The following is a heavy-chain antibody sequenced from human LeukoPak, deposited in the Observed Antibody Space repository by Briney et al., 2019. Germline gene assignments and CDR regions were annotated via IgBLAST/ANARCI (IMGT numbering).Heavy chain of an antibody. V-gene: IGHV4-4*07. CDR1: GGSISGYY. CDR2: VYTSGST. J-gene: IGHJ3*02. CDR3: ARLITGTTTAFDT. D-gene: IGHD1-7*01. Sequence: PSETLSLTCSVSGGSISGYYWTWIRQPAGKGLEWIGRVYTSGSTHYNPSLKTRLTMSADTSKNQFSLKLSSVTAADTAVYYCARLITGTTTAFDTWGQGTMVTVSS.